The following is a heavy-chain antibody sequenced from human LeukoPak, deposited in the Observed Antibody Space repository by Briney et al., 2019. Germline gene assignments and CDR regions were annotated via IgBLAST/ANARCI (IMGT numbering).Heavy chain of an antibody. CDR1: GYTFTSYY. V-gene: IGHV1-46*01. CDR3: ARDRYLRITMVRGVIDLENWFDP. J-gene: IGHJ5*02. CDR2: INPSGGST. D-gene: IGHD3-10*01. Sequence: ASVKVSCKASGYTFTSYYMHWVRQAPGRGLEWMGIINPSGGSTSYAQKFQGRVTMTRDMSTSTVYMELSSLRSEDTAVYYCARDRYLRITMVRGVIDLENWFDPRGQGTLVTVSS.